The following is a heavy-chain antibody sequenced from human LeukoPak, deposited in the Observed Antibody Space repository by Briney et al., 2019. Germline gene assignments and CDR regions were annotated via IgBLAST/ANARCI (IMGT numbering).Heavy chain of an antibody. CDR3: ARDRGIAAADF. D-gene: IGHD6-13*01. V-gene: IGHV3-53*01. CDR2: IYSGGST. CDR1: GFTVSRNY. J-gene: IGHJ4*02. Sequence: GGSLRLSCAASGFTVSRNYMNWVRQAPGKGLEWVSVIYSGGSTYYADSVKGRFIISRDNSKNTLSLQMNSLTAEDTAVYYCARDRGIAAADFWGQGTLVTVSS.